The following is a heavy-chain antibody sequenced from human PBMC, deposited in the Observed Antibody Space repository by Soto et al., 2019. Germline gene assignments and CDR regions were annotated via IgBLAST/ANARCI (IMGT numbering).Heavy chain of an antibody. CDR1: GFTFNAYA. CDR2: IGGSGGTR. J-gene: IGHJ4*02. D-gene: IGHD4-4*01. Sequence: DVQLLESGGGLVQPGGSLRLSCAASGFTFNAYAMTWVRQAPGKVLEWVSAIGGSGGTRYYAGSVRGRFTISRDNSKDTVDLQMNSLRVEDTAVYYCARVASDYINSVDHWGQGILVSVSS. V-gene: IGHV3-23*01. CDR3: ARVASDYINSVDH.